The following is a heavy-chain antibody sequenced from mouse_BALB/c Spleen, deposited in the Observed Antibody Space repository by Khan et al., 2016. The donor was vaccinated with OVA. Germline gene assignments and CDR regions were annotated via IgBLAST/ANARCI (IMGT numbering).Heavy chain of an antibody. D-gene: IGHD2-1*01. CDR1: GYTFTAYW. Sequence: VQLQESGAELAKPGASVKMSCKASGYTFTAYWIHWVKQRPGQGLEWIGYIDPSTGYTEYNQKFKDKATLTTDKSSSTAYMQLSSLTSEDSAVYYCARRVQYGIFAYGGQGTLVTVAA. CDR2: IDPSTGYT. J-gene: IGHJ3*01. CDR3: ARRVQYGIFAY. V-gene: IGHV1-7*01.